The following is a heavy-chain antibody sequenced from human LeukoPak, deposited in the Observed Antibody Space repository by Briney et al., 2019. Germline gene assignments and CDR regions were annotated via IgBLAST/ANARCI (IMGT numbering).Heavy chain of an antibody. CDR3: TTYRYNYGGTGYSYFDF. CDR2: IISKTSGGTT. J-gene: IGHJ4*02. CDR1: GLTFAKAW. D-gene: IGHD5-18*01. Sequence: PGGSRTLSCAASGLTFAKAWMSWVRQAPGKGLEWVARIISKTSGGTTDYAAPVKGRFTISRDDSKTTLYLQMNSLKTEDTAVYYCTTYRYNYGGTGYSYFDFWGQGTRVTVSS. V-gene: IGHV3-15*01.